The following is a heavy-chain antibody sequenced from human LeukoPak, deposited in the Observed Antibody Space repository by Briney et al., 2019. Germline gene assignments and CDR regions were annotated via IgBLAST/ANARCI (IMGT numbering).Heavy chain of an antibody. V-gene: IGHV1-18*01. CDR2: ISAYDGNT. D-gene: IGHD1-26*01. CDR3: ARDGRFAAYEPDY. Sequence: SVKVFCKASGYTFTSYGITWVRQAPGQGLEWVGWISAYDGNTNYAQKFQGRVTMTTDTSTSTAHMELRSLRYDDTAVYYCARDGRFAAYEPDYWGQGTLVTVSS. J-gene: IGHJ4*02. CDR1: GYTFTSYG.